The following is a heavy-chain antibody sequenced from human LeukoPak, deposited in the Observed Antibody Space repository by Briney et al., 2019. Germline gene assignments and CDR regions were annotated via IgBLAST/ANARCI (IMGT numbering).Heavy chain of an antibody. CDR3: AKGSWGDD. J-gene: IGHJ4*02. CDR1: GFTFKNED. D-gene: IGHD7-27*01. V-gene: IGHV3-23*01. Sequence: GGSLRLSCAGSGFTFKNEDMTWVRQAPGKGLEWVSSIHPTNGKTNYADSVKGRFTISRDNSKSTLYLQMSSLRADDTAVYYCAKGSWGDDWGQGTLVTVSS. CDR2: IHPTNGKT.